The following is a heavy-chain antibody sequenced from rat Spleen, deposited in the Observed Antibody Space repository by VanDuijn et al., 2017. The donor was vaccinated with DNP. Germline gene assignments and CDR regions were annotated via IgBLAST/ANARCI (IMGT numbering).Heavy chain of an antibody. CDR2: ISTTGGKT. V-gene: IGHV5-46*01. D-gene: IGHD1-2*01. Sequence: EVQLVESGGGLVQPGGSMKLSCAASGFTFSSFPMAWVRQAPTKDLEWVAIISTTGGKTDYRDSVKGRFTVSRDNARSTLYLQMNSLRSEDTATYYCARHGSIATISTGAMDVWGQGTSVTVSS. CDR1: GFTFSSFP. J-gene: IGHJ4*01. CDR3: ARHGSIATISTGAMDV.